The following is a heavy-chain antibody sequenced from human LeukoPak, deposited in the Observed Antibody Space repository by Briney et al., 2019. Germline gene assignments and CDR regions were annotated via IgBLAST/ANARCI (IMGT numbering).Heavy chain of an antibody. CDR3: ARDLPLSWGGSHYMGDYFDY. Sequence: SETLSLTCTVSGGSISSSSYYWGWIRQPPGKGLEWIGSIYYSGSTYYNPSLKSRVTISVDTSKNQFSLKLSSVTAADTAVYYCARDLPLSWGGSHYMGDYFDYWGQGTLVTVSS. CDR1: GGSISSSSYY. J-gene: IGHJ4*02. V-gene: IGHV4-39*07. CDR2: IYYSGST. D-gene: IGHD3-3*01.